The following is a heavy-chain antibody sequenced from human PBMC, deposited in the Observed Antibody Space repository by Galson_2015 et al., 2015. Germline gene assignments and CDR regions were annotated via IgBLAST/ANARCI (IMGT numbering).Heavy chain of an antibody. CDR2: IYWNDDK. Sequence: PALVKPTQTLTLTCTFSGFSLSTSGVNVGWIRQPPGKALEWLALIYWNDDKRYSPSLKSRLTITKDTSENQVVLTMTNMDPVDTATYYCAHGLERASYYYYGMDVWGQGATVTVSS. CDR3: AHGLERASYYYYGMDV. J-gene: IGHJ6*02. D-gene: IGHD1-1*01. V-gene: IGHV2-5*01. CDR1: GFSLSTSGVN.